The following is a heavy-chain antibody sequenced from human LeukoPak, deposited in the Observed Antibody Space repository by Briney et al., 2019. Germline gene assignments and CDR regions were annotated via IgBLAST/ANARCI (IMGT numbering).Heavy chain of an antibody. V-gene: IGHV3-7*01. Sequence: GGSLRLFCAASGFTFSSYWMSWVRQAPGKGLEWVANIKQDGSEKYYVDSVKGRFTISRDNAKKSLYLQMNSLRAEDTAVYYCARDLTTSSTAYFQHWGQGTLVTVSS. CDR3: ARDLTTSSTAYFQH. D-gene: IGHD6-6*01. CDR2: IKQDGSEK. CDR1: GFTFSSYW. J-gene: IGHJ1*01.